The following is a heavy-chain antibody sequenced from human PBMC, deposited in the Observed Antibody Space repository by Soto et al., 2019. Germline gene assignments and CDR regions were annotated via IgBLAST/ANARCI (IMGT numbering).Heavy chain of an antibody. J-gene: IGHJ4*02. CDR2: IYWDDDK. V-gene: IGHV2-5*02. D-gene: IGHD2-21*02. CDR3: AHSLLTHDDCYYFDY. CDR1: GFSLSTSGVG. Sequence: QITLKESGPTLVKPTQTLTLTCTFSGFSLSTSGVGVGWIRQPPGKVLEWLALIYWDDDKRYSPSLKSRLTITKDTSKNQVVLTMTNMDPVDTATYYCAHSLLTHDDCYYFDYWGQGTLVTVSS.